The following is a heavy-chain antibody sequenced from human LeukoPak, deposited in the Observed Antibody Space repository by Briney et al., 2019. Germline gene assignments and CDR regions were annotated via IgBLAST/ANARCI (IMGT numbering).Heavy chain of an antibody. CDR3: ARAGYSYYGSGSYFLP. V-gene: IGHV1-69*01. CDR2: IIPIFGTA. J-gene: IGHJ5*02. CDR1: GGTFSSYA. Sequence: SVKVSCKASGGTFSSYAISWVRQAPGQGLEWMGGIIPIFGTANYAQKFQGRVTITADESTSTAYMELSSLRSEDTAVYYCARAGYSYYGSGSYFLPWGQGTLVTVS. D-gene: IGHD3-10*01.